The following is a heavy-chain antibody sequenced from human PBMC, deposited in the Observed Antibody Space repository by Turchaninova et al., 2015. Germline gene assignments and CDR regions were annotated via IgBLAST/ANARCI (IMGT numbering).Heavy chain of an antibody. CDR2: ISASGSSI. V-gene: IGHV3-48*04. CDR3: ARISEWYERH. CDR1: GFLFSSST. J-gene: IGHJ4*02. Sequence: EVHLVESGGGLVQPGGSLRLSCAASGFLFSSSTMNWVRQATGKGPEWVSFISASGSSIYYAESVKGRFTISRDNAKNSLYLQMNGLRVEDTAVYFCARISEWYERHWGQGTLVTVSS. D-gene: IGHD6-19*01.